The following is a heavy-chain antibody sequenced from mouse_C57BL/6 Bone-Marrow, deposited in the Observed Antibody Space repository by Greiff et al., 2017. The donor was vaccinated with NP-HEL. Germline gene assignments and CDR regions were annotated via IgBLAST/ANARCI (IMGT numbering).Heavy chain of an antibody. CDR1: GYAFSSSW. D-gene: IGHD1-1*01. V-gene: IGHV1-82*01. Sequence: QVQLQQSGPELVKPGASVKISCKASGYAFSSSWMNWVKQRPGKGLEWIGRIYPGDGDTNYNGKFKGKATLTAYKSSSTAYMQLSSLTSEDSAVYFCAMSYYYGSDYWGQGTTLTVSS. CDR3: AMSYYYGSDY. J-gene: IGHJ2*01. CDR2: IYPGDGDT.